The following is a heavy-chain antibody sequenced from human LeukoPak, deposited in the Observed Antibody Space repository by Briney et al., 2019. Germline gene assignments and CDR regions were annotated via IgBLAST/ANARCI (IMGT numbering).Heavy chain of an antibody. CDR1: GYTFTSRG. Sequence: ASVKVSCKASGYTFTSRGFSWVRQAPGQGLEWMGWINADNGNTNYAQKFQGRVTVTTDTSTSTAYMELRSLRSDETAVYYCARDEISGGWYNHWGQGTLVTVSS. V-gene: IGHV1-18*04. J-gene: IGHJ4*02. D-gene: IGHD6-19*01. CDR2: INADNGNT. CDR3: ARDEISGGWYNH.